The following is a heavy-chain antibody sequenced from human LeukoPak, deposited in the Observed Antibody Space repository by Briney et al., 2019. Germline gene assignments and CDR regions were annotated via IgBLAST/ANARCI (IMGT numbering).Heavy chain of an antibody. J-gene: IGHJ4*02. D-gene: IGHD1-26*01. CDR3: AKSRGSYWVPEFDY. CDR2: ISGSGGST. V-gene: IGHV3-23*01. Sequence: GESLKISCKGSGYTFTSYWIGWVRQAPGKGLEWVSAISGSGGSTYYADSVKGRFTISRDNSKNTLYLQMNSLRAEDTAIYYCAKSRGSYWVPEFDYWGQGTLVTVSS. CDR1: GYTFTSYW.